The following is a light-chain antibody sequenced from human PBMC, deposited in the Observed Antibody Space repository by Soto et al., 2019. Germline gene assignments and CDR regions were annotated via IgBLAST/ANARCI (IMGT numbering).Light chain of an antibody. CDR1: QSVSSN. J-gene: IGKJ5*01. CDR2: EAS. CDR3: QQYNKWPPIT. V-gene: IGKV3-15*01. Sequence: EVVMTQSPATLSVSPGEIATLSCRASQSVSSNLAWYQHKPGQAPRLLIYEASTSVTGVPARLSGSGSETEFTLRISSLQSEDFAVYYCQQYNKWPPITFGQGTRLEIK.